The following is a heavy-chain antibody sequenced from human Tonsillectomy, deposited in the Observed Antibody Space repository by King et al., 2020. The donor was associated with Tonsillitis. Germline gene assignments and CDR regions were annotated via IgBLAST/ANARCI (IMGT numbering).Heavy chain of an antibody. J-gene: IGHJ4*02. CDR3: ARDLMGALGAMGC. CDR2: IYGGGTI. Sequence: VQLVESGGGLVQPGGSLRLSCAASGFTVRSDYLSWVRQAPGKGLEWVSVIYGGGTIYYADSVKGRFSISRDKSKNMLYLQMNSLRADDTALYYCARDLMGALGAMGCWGQGTLVTVSS. D-gene: IGHD1-26*01. V-gene: IGHV3-66*01. CDR1: GFTVRSDY.